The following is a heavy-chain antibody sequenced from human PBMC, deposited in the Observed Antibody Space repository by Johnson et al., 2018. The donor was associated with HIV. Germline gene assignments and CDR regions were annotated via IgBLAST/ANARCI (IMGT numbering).Heavy chain of an antibody. V-gene: IGHV3-15*01. CDR3: AKDGMLLRAFDI. D-gene: IGHD2-15*01. Sequence: VQLVESGGGVVRPGGSLRLSCAASGFTFDDYGMSWVRQAPGKGLEWVGRIKSKTDGGTTDYAAPVKGRFTISRDNSKNTLYLQMNSLRAEDTAVYYCAKDGMLLRAFDIWGQGTMVAVSS. CDR2: IKSKTDGGTT. J-gene: IGHJ3*02. CDR1: GFTFDDYG.